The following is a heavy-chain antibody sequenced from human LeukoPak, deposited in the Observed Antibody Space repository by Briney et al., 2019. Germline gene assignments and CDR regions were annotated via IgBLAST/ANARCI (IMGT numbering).Heavy chain of an antibody. CDR2: IIPIFGTA. D-gene: IGHD3-22*01. J-gene: IGHJ4*02. CDR1: GGTFGSYA. CDR3: ASGNIVGSSGYYYYYFDY. V-gene: IGHV1-69*05. Sequence: SVKVSCKASGGTFGSYAISWVRQAPGQGLEWMGGIIPIFGTANYAQKFQGRVTITTDESTSTAYMELSSLRSEDTAVYYCASGNIVGSSGYYYYYFDYWGQGTLVTVSS.